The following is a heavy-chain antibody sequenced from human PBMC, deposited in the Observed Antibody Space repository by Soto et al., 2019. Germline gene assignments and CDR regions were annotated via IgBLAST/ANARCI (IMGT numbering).Heavy chain of an antibody. D-gene: IGHD6-19*01. CDR3: ARGMYTSGSFDY. J-gene: IGHJ4*02. Sequence: GGSLRLSCAASGFTFSNYELNWVRQAPEKGLEWLSYITNSGSNIYYADSVQGRFTISRDNAKNSLYLQMNSLRAEDTAVYYCARGMYTSGSFDYWGQGTLVTVSS. V-gene: IGHV3-48*03. CDR2: ITNSGSNI. CDR1: GFTFSNYE.